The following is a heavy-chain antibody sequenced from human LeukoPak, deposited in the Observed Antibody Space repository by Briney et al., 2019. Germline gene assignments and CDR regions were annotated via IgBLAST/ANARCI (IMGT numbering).Heavy chain of an antibody. V-gene: IGHV3-30*03. J-gene: IGHJ4*01. D-gene: IGHD5-18*01. Sequence: PGGSLRVSCAASGFTFCTYGMHWVRQAPGKGLEWVAVISYDGSNKYYADSVKGRFTISRDNSKNTLYLQMNSLRAEDTAVYYCARGITAMVTDYWGHGTLVTVSS. CDR3: ARGITAMVTDY. CDR2: ISYDGSNK. CDR1: GFTFCTYG.